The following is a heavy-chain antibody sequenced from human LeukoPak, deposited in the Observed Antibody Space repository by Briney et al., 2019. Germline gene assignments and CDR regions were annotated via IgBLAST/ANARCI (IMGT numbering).Heavy chain of an antibody. Sequence: SETLSLTCTISGGSISSDYWSWIRQPPGKGLEWIGYLSLGEVAFYNPSLESRLTTSADTSKSQFSLNLTSVTAADTAMYYCVRVSTASGGAFDAWGQGTMVAVSS. CDR3: VRVSTASGGAFDA. J-gene: IGHJ3*01. CDR2: LSLGEVA. CDR1: GGSISSDY. D-gene: IGHD2-21*02. V-gene: IGHV4-59*13.